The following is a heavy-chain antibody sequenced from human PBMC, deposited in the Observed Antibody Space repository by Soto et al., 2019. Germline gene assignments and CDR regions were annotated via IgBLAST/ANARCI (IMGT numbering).Heavy chain of an antibody. CDR1: GFTFSGSA. J-gene: IGHJ4*02. CDR3: TRLGIAAAGTDY. CDR2: IRSKAKSYAT. V-gene: IGHV3-73*01. Sequence: VGSLRLSGAASGFTFSGSAMHWVRQASGKGLEWVGRIRSKAKSYATVYAASVKGRFTISRDDSKNTAYLQMNSLKTEDTAVYYCTRLGIAAAGTDYWGQGTLVTVSS. D-gene: IGHD6-13*01.